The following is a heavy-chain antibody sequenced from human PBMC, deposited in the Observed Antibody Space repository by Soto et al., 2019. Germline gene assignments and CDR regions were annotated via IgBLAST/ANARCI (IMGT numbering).Heavy chain of an antibody. V-gene: IGHV4-34*01. Sequence: NPSETLSLTCAVYGGSFSGYYWSWIRQPPGKGLEWIGEINHSGSTNYNPSLKSRVTISVDTSKNQFSLKLSSVTAADTAVYYCARGPRRRDGYNPWYFDYWGQGTTVTVSS. CDR1: GGSFSGYY. J-gene: IGHJ4*03. CDR2: INHSGST. CDR3: ARGPRRRDGYNPWYFDY. D-gene: IGHD5-12*01.